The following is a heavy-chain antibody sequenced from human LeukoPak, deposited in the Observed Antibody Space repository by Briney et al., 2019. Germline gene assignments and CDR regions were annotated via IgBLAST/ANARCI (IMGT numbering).Heavy chain of an antibody. CDR2: IYTSGST. D-gene: IGHD3-22*01. CDR3: ARAYYDTSGYPGWYFDL. CDR1: GGSISSYY. Sequence: KPSETLSLTCTVSGGSISSYYWSWIRQPAGKGLQWIGRIYTSGSTNYNPSLKSRVTMSVDTSKNQFSLKLTSVPAADTAVYYCARAYYDTSGYPGWYFDLWGRGTLVTVSS. V-gene: IGHV4-4*07. J-gene: IGHJ2*01.